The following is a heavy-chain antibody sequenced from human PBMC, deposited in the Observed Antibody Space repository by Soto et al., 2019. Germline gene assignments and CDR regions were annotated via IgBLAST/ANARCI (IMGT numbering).Heavy chain of an antibody. V-gene: IGHV2-5*02. CDR1: WFSLSTSGMG. J-gene: IGHJ4*02. Sequence: SGPTLVNPTQPLRLTCTVSWFSLSTSGMGVGWIRQPPGKALEWLALIYWDDDKRYSPSLKSRLTITKDTSKNQVVLTMTNMDPVDTATYYCAHRHSGSFVFDYWGQGTLVTVSS. CDR3: AHRHSGSFVFDY. CDR2: IYWDDDK. D-gene: IGHD1-26*01.